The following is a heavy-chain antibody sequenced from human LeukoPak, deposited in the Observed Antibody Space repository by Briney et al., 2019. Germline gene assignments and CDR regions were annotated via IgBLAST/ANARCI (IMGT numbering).Heavy chain of an antibody. CDR3: AKDSNGWYQRGSNYFDY. CDR2: INSDGSST. CDR1: GFTFSSYW. Sequence: GSLRLSCAASGFTFSSYWMHWVRQAPGKGLVWVSRINSDGSSTSYADSVKGRFTISRDNSKNTLYLQMNSLRAEDTAEYYCAKDSNGWYQRGSNYFDYWGQGTLVTVSS. J-gene: IGHJ4*02. D-gene: IGHD6-19*01. V-gene: IGHV3-74*01.